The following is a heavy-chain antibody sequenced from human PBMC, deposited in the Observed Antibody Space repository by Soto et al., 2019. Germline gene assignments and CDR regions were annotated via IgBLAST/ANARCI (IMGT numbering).Heavy chain of an antibody. Sequence: SETLSLTCTVSGGSISGYYWSWVRQPPGKGLEWIGDINYSGSTNYNPALKSRVTISVDTSKNQFSLKLSSVTAADTAVYYCARGLRVRGETKGFNWFDPWGQGTLVTVSS. CDR2: INYSGST. D-gene: IGHD3-10*01. V-gene: IGHV4-59*12. CDR1: GGSISGYY. J-gene: IGHJ5*02. CDR3: ARGLRVRGETKGFNWFDP.